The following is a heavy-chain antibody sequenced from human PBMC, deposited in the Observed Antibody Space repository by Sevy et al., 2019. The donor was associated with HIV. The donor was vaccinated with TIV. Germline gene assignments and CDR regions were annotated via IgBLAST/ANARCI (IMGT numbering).Heavy chain of an antibody. CDR1: GFTFSRYS. CDR3: ARPGSGWFEFDS. Sequence: GGSLRLSCVASGFTFSRYSMNSVRKAPGKGREWVSNIGSTGPTIYYADSVKGRFTISRDNAKNSLYLQMNSLREEDTAVYYCARPGSGWFEFDSWGQGTLVTVSS. J-gene: IGHJ4*02. D-gene: IGHD6-19*01. CDR2: IGSTGPTI. V-gene: IGHV3-48*02.